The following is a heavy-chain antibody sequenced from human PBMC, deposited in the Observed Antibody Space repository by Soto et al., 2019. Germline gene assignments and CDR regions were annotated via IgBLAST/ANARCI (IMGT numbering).Heavy chain of an antibody. V-gene: IGHV1-46*01. CDR3: ARPYGGNPYDAFDI. CDR2: INPSGGST. Sequence: QVQLVQSGAEVKKPGASVKVSCKASGYTFTSYYMHWVRQAPGQGLEWMGIINPSGGSTSYAQKFQGRVTMPRDTYTSTVYIELSSLRSEDTCVYYCARPYGGNPYDAFDIWGQGTMVTVSS. J-gene: IGHJ3*02. CDR1: GYTFTSYY. D-gene: IGHD4-17*01.